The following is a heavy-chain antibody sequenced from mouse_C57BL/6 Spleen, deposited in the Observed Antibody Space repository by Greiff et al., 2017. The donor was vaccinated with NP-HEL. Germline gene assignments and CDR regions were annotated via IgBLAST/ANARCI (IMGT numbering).Heavy chain of an antibody. Sequence: QVHVKQSGAELAKPGASVKLSCKASGYTFTSYWMHWVKQRPGQGLEWIGYINPSSGYTKYNQKFKGKATLTADKSSSTAYMQLSSLTYEDSAVYYCAIYGSSPYYAMDDWGQGTSVTVSS. V-gene: IGHV1-7*01. J-gene: IGHJ4*01. D-gene: IGHD1-1*01. CDR2: INPSSGYT. CDR3: AIYGSSPYYAMDD. CDR1: GYTFTSYW.